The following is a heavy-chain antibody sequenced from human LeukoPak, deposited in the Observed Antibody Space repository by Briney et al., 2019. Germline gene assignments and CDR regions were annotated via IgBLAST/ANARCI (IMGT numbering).Heavy chain of an antibody. J-gene: IGHJ4*02. CDR3: ARVSNGGDFDY. Sequence: SETLSLTCTVSGYSISSGYYWGWIRQPPGKGLEWIGSIYHSGSTYYNPSLKSRVTISVDTSKNQFSLKLSSVTAADTAVYYCARVSNGGDFDYWGQGTLVTVSS. CDR2: IYHSGST. CDR1: GYSISSGYY. V-gene: IGHV4-38-2*02. D-gene: IGHD3-10*01.